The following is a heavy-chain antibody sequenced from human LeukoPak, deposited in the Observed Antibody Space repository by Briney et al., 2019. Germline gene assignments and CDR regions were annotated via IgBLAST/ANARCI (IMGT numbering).Heavy chain of an antibody. CDR3: ARDEYSSGWYRISSNWFDP. CDR2: INPSGGST. Sequence: ASVKVSCKASGYTFTSYYMHWVRQAPGQGLEWMGIINPSGGSTSYAQKFQGRVTMTRDMSTSTVYMELSSLRSEDTAVYYCARDEYSSGWYRISSNWFDPWGQGTLVTVSS. D-gene: IGHD6-19*01. J-gene: IGHJ5*02. V-gene: IGHV1-46*01. CDR1: GYTFTSYY.